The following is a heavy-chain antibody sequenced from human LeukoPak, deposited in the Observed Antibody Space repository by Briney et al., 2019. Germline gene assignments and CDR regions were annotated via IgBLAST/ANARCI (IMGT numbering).Heavy chain of an antibody. CDR1: GGTFSSYA. CDR3: ARPDRGYYDSSGYGPFDY. D-gene: IGHD3-22*01. J-gene: IGHJ4*02. CDR2: IIPIFGTA. Sequence: SVKVSCKASGGTFSSYAISWVRQAPGQGLEWMGGIIPIFGTANYAQKFQGRVTITAVESTSTAYMELSSLRSEDTAVYYCARPDRGYYDSSGYGPFDYWGQGTLVTVSS. V-gene: IGHV1-69*13.